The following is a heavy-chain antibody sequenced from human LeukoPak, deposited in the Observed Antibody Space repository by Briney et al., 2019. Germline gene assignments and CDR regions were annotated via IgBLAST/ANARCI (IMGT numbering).Heavy chain of an antibody. J-gene: IGHJ4*02. CDR2: INPDGSST. D-gene: IGHD3-16*01. CDR1: GFTFTSYW. V-gene: IGHV3-74*01. CDR3: TRGGGGRPFDY. Sequence: PGGSLRLSCAASGFTFTSYWMYWVRQAPGKGLVWVSRINPDGSSTTYADSVKGRVTISRDNAKNTLYLQMNSLTAEDTAVYYCTRGGGGRPFDYWGQGTLVTVSS.